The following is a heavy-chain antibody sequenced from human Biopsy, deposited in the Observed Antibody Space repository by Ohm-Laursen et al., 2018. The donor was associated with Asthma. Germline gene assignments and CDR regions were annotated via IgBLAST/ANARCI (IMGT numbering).Heavy chain of an antibody. J-gene: IGHJ4*02. CDR2: HDHEEGGT. CDR3: ASDFPKDYVRYNFQF. D-gene: IGHD4-17*01. CDR1: GYSLTDLS. Sequence: SVKVSCQISGYSLTDLSMHWVRQAPGHGLEWMGGHDHEEGGTVNAWRFQGRVTMTEDTSTDTVHMELSSLSSDDTAVYYCASDFPKDYVRYNFQFWGQGTLVTVSS. V-gene: IGHV1-24*01.